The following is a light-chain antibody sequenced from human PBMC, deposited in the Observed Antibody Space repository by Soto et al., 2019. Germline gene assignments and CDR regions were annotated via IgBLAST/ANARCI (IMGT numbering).Light chain of an antibody. CDR3: QQFNSYPFT. J-gene: IGKJ4*01. CDR1: QSVSSK. Sequence: EIGLTQSPATLSVSRGEGASLSGGASQSVSSKLAWYQQKPGQAPRLLIYGASTRATGIPARFSGSGSGTEFTLTISSLQPEDFATYHCQQFNSYPFTFGGGTKVDI. V-gene: IGKV3-15*01. CDR2: GAS.